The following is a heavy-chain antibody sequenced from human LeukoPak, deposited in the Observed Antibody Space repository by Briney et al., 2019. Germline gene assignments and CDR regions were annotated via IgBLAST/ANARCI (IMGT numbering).Heavy chain of an antibody. CDR2: ISSSGSTI. J-gene: IGHJ4*01. CDR1: GFTFSSYE. CDR3: ARDLYSGSDY. V-gene: IGHV3-48*03. D-gene: IGHD1-26*01. Sequence: GGSLRLSCAASGFTFSSYEMNWVRQAPGKGLEWVSYISSSGSTIYYADSVKGRFTISRDNAKNSLYLQMNSVRAEDTAVYYCARDLYSGSDYWGHGTLVTVSS.